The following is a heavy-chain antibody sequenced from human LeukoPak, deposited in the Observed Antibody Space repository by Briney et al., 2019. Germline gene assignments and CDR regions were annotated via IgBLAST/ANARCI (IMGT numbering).Heavy chain of an antibody. CDR2: ISHEGSDA. Sequence: GGSLRLSCAPSGFSFSSYGMHWVRQAPGKGLEWVAAISHEGSDAYYADSMKGRFTISRDQLKNTLYLQMNSLRAEDTAVYYCARGYPLDWNYFDYWGQGTLVTVSS. V-gene: IGHV3-30*03. D-gene: IGHD3/OR15-3a*01. J-gene: IGHJ4*02. CDR1: GFSFSSYG. CDR3: ARGYPLDWNYFDY.